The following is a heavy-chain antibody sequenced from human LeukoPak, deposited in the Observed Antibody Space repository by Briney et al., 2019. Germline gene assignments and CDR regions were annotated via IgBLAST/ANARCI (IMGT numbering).Heavy chain of an antibody. D-gene: IGHD6-6*01. Sequence: SETLSLTCAVYGGSFSGYYWSWIRQPPGKGLEWIGEINHSGSTNYNPSLKSRVTISVDTSKNQLSLKLSSVTAADTAVYYCARLLGSIAARRYNWFDPWGQGTLVTVSS. J-gene: IGHJ5*02. CDR1: GGSFSGYY. CDR2: INHSGST. V-gene: IGHV4-34*01. CDR3: ARLLGSIAARRYNWFDP.